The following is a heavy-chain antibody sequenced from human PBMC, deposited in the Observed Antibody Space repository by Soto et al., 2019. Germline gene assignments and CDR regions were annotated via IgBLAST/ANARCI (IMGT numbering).Heavy chain of an antibody. D-gene: IGHD3-10*01. CDR2: MNPNSGNT. J-gene: IGHJ6*02. CDR3: ARRGLLWFGELSPFDYYYGMDV. Sequence: GASVKVSCKASGYTFTSYDINWVRQATGQGLEWMGWMNPNSGNTGYAQKFQGRVTMTRNTSISTAYMELSSLRSEDTAVYYCARRGLLWFGELSPFDYYYGMDVWGQGTTVTVYS. CDR1: GYTFTSYD. V-gene: IGHV1-8*01.